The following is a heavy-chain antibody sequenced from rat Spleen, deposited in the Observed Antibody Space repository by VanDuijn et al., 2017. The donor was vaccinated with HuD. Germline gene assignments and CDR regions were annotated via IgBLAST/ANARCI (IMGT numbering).Heavy chain of an antibody. J-gene: IGHJ3*01. CDR2: INYDDSTT. V-gene: IGHV5-29*01. D-gene: IGHD4-3*01. Sequence: EVQLVESNGGLVQPGRSLKLSCAASGFTFSDYYMAWVRQAPTKGLEWVATINYDDSTTYYRDSVKGRFTISRDNAKSSLYLQMDSLRSEDTATYYCVRQDTSGYSNWFTYWGQGTLVTVSS. CDR1: GFTFSDYY. CDR3: VRQDTSGYSNWFTY.